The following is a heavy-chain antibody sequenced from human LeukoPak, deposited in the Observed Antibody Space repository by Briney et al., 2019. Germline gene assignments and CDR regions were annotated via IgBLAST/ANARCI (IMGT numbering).Heavy chain of an antibody. CDR1: GGSISSGSYY. CDR2: IYTSEST. V-gene: IGHV4-61*02. CDR3: ASPGRYFDWSFDY. J-gene: IGHJ4*02. Sequence: SETLSLTCTVSGGSISSGSYYWSWIRQPAGKGLEWIGRIYTSESTNSHPSLKSRVTISVDTSKNQFSLKLSSVTAADTAVYYCASPGRYFDWSFDYWGQGTLVTVSS. D-gene: IGHD3-9*01.